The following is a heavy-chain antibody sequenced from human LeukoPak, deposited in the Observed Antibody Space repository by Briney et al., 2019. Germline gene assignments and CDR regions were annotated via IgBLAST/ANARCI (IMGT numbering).Heavy chain of an antibody. Sequence: GGSLRLSYAASGFTFSSYAMSWVRQAPGKGLEWVSAISGSGGTTYYADSVKGRFTLSRDRSKNTLYLQMNSLRAEDTAVYYCAKDMKVAAGPFEYWGQGTLVIVSS. V-gene: IGHV3-23*01. CDR3: AKDMKVAAGPFEY. D-gene: IGHD6-13*01. CDR2: ISGSGGTT. J-gene: IGHJ4*02. CDR1: GFTFSSYA.